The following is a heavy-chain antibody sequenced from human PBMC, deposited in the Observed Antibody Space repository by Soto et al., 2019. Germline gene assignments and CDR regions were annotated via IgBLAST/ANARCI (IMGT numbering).Heavy chain of an antibody. CDR2: ISGSGGSR. D-gene: IGHD5-12*01. CDR3: AKDQVDVVATSNDAFDI. J-gene: IGHJ3*02. CDR1: GFTFSSYA. V-gene: IGHV3-23*01. Sequence: EVQLLESGGGLVQPGGSLRLYCAASGFTFSSYAMTWVRQAPGRGLEWVSAISGSGGSRYYADSVKGRFTISRNNSKNTLYLQMNSLRAEDTAVYFCAKDQVDVVATSNDAFDIWGQGTMVTVSS.